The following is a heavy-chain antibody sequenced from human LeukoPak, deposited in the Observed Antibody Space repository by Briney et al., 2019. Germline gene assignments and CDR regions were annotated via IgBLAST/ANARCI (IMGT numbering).Heavy chain of an antibody. Sequence: GGSLRLSCAASGFTFSNYAMSWVRQVPGKGLEWVAGITASGDTTHHVDSVKGRFTISRDNSKNTLYLQMNSLRAEDTAVYYCAKDPLSAGYTTAFMDYWGQGTLVTVSS. CDR3: AKDPLSAGYTTAFMDY. CDR2: ITASGDTT. D-gene: IGHD5-24*01. CDR1: GFTFSNYA. V-gene: IGHV3-23*01. J-gene: IGHJ4*02.